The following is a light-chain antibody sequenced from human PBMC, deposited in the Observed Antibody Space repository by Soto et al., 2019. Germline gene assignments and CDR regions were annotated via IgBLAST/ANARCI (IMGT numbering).Light chain of an antibody. CDR3: QQYNNWPPCT. J-gene: IGKJ1*01. CDR2: RAS. Sequence: VVAQSPAALAVRGKRRATLSGRASPSVSSNSAWYQQKPGQAPRPLIHRASTRATGIAARFSGSGSGTEFTLTISSLQSEDFAVSYCQQYNNWPPCTFGQGTKVDIK. CDR1: PSVSSN. V-gene: IGKV3-15*01.